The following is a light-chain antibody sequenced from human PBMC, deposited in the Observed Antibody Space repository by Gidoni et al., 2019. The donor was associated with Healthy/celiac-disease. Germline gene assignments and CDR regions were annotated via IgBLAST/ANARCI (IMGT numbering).Light chain of an antibody. CDR2: GKT. CDR3: NSRDSSGNPHWV. J-gene: IGLJ3*02. V-gene: IGLV3-19*01. Sequence: SSELTQDPAVSVALGQTVRIKCQGDSLRSYYASWYQQKPGQAPVLVIYGKTNRPSGIPDRFSGSSSGNTASLTITGAQAEDEADYYCNSRDSSGNPHWVFGGGTKLTVL. CDR1: SLRSYY.